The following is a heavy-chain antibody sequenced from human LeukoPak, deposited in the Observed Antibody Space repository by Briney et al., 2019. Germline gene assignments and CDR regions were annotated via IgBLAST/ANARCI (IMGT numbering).Heavy chain of an antibody. CDR3: VRITQGTIDY. D-gene: IGHD3-10*01. V-gene: IGHV4-59*07. J-gene: IGHJ4*02. Sequence: SDTLSLTCTVSGGSISSYYWGWIRLPPGKGLEWIGYISYSGSTTYIPSLKSRVTILVDTSKNQFSLKLRSVTAADTAVYYCVRITQGTIDYWGRGTLVTVSS. CDR1: GGSISSYY. CDR2: ISYSGST.